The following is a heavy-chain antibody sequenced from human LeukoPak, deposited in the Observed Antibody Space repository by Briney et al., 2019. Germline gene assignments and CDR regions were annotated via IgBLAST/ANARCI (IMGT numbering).Heavy chain of an antibody. CDR1: GYTFNSYG. D-gene: IGHD5-12*01. V-gene: IGHV1-18*01. J-gene: IGHJ5*02. CDR2: ISAYNGNT. CDR3: ARESGGYEGWFDP. Sequence: ASVKVSCKASGYTFNSYGVSWVRQAPGQGLEWMGWISAYNGNTNYSQKLQGRVTMTTDTSTRTAYMELSSLRSEDTAVYYCARESGGYEGWFDPWGQGTLVTVSS.